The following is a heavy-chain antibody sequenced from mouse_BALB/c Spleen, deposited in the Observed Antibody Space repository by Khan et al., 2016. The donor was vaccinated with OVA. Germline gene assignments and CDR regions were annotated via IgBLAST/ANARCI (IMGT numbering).Heavy chain of an antibody. CDR3: ARDGSRYNYAMDY. D-gene: IGHD2-3*01. CDR2: ISYSGST. V-gene: IGHV3-2*02. CDR1: GYSITSDYA. J-gene: IGHJ4*01. Sequence: DVQLQESGPGLVKPSQSLSLTCTVTGYSITSDYAWNWIRQFPGNKLGWMGYISYSGSTNYNPALKSRITITRDTSKNQFFLELTSVTTEDTATYYCARDGSRYNYAMDYWGPGTSVTVSS.